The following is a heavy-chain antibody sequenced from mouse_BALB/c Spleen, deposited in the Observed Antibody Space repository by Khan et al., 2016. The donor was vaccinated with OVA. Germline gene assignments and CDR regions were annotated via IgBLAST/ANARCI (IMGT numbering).Heavy chain of an antibody. CDR2: INPSNGRT. Sequence: QVQLQQPGAELVNPGASVNLSCKASGYTLTSYWMHWVKQRPGQGLEWIGEINPSNGRTNYNEKFKSKATLTADKSSSTAYMQLSSPTSEDSAVYYCARLLITFDYWGQGTTLTGSS. CDR1: GYTLTSYW. CDR3: ARLLITFDY. D-gene: IGHD2-1*01. J-gene: IGHJ2*01. V-gene: IGHV1S81*02.